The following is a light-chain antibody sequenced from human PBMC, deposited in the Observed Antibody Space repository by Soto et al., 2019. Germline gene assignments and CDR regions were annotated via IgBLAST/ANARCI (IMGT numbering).Light chain of an antibody. Sequence: EIVLTQSPGTLSLSPGERATLSCRSSQSVSSSYLAWYQQKPGQAPRLLIYGASSRATGIPDRFTGSRSGTDFTLTISRLEPEDVAVFYCHQYGSSPQTFGQGTKVDIK. J-gene: IGKJ1*01. CDR1: QSVSSSY. CDR2: GAS. CDR3: HQYGSSPQT. V-gene: IGKV3-20*01.